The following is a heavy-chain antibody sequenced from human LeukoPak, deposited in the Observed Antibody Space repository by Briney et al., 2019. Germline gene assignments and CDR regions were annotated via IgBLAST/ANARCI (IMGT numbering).Heavy chain of an antibody. CDR1: GGSINNYY. Sequence: PSETLSLTCTVSGGSINNYYWSWIRQPPGKGLEWIGYIYYRGSTNYNPSLKSRVTFSVDTSKNQFSLKLNSVTAADTAVYYCAKDRITMIVVVPFYGMDVWGQGTTVTVSS. J-gene: IGHJ6*02. CDR3: AKDRITMIVVVPFYGMDV. D-gene: IGHD3-22*01. V-gene: IGHV4-59*01. CDR2: IYYRGST.